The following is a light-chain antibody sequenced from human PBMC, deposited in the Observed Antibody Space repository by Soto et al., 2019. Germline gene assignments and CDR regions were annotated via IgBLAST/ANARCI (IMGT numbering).Light chain of an antibody. V-gene: IGLV8-61*01. CDR3: VLYMGSGSVV. Sequence: QTVVTQEPSFSVSPGGTVTLTCGLSSGAVSTSYYPIWYQQTPGQAPRTLIYSTNTRSSGVPDRFSGSILGNKAALTITGAQADDESDYYCVLYMGSGSVVFGGGTKVTVL. CDR1: SGAVSTSYY. J-gene: IGLJ2*01. CDR2: STN.